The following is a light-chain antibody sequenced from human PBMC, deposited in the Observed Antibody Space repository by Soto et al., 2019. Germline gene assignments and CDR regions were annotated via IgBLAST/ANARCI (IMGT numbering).Light chain of an antibody. V-gene: IGLV1-44*01. CDR1: SSNIASNT. Sequence: QAVVTQPPSASGTPGQRVTVSCSGSSSNIASNTVNWYQQLPGTAPKLLIYSNDQRPSGVPDRFSASKSGTSASLAISGLQSEDEADYYCQSYDRSLSSPIFGGGTKVTVL. J-gene: IGLJ2*01. CDR2: SND. CDR3: QSYDRSLSSPI.